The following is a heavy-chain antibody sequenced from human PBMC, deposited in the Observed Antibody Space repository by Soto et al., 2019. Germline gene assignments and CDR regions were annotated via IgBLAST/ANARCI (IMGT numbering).Heavy chain of an antibody. CDR1: GGSFSGYY. CDR2: INHSGST. D-gene: IGHD3-3*01. CDR3: ARDRHPPTTLRIFGVFHSYGMDV. V-gene: IGHV4-34*01. Sequence: SETLSLTCAVYGGSFSGYYWSWIRQPPGKGLEWIGEINHSGSTNYNPSLKSRVTISVDTSKNQFSLKLSSVTAADTAVYYCARDRHPPTTLRIFGVFHSYGMDVWGQGTTVTVSS. J-gene: IGHJ6*02.